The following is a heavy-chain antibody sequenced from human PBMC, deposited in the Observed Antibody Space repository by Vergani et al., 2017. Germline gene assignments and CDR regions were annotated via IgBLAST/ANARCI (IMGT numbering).Heavy chain of an antibody. CDR1: GGSFSGYY. CDR3: ARVGDMITFGGNWDYFDY. D-gene: IGHD3-16*01. CDR2: INHSGST. J-gene: IGHJ4*02. Sequence: QVQLQQWGAGLLKPSETLSLTCAVYGGSFSGYYWSWIRQPPGKGLEWIGEINHSGSTNYNPSLKSRVTISVDTSKNQFSLKLSSVTAADTAVYYCARVGDMITFGGNWDYFDYWGQGTLVTVSS. V-gene: IGHV4-34*01.